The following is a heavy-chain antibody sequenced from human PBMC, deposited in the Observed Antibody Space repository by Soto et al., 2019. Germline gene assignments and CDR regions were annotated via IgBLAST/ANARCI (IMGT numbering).Heavy chain of an antibody. CDR2: INPIFGTA. CDR1: GGTFSSYA. Sequence: SVKVSCKASGGTFSSYAIIWVRQAPGKGLEWMGGINPIFGTANYAQKFQGRVTITADKSTSTAYMELSSLRSEDTAVYYCARDAFVVVPAATNRYYYYYYCIDVWGQGTTVTVSS. CDR3: ARDAFVVVPAATNRYYYYYYCIDV. V-gene: IGHV1-69*06. J-gene: IGHJ6*02. D-gene: IGHD2-2*01.